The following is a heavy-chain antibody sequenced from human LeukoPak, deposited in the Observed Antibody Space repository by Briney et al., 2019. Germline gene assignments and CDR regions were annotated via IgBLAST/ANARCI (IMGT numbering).Heavy chain of an antibody. V-gene: IGHV3-7*01. J-gene: IGHJ6*02. Sequence: AGGSLRLSCAAPGFSFRSNWMGWVRQAPGKGLEWVAHIKRDGSQKYYLDSVKGRFTISRDNAKNSLYLQMNSLRVEDTAVYYCARDMGTTVTTYYYYGMDVWGQGTTVTVSS. CDR3: ARDMGTTVTTYYYYGMDV. CDR2: IKRDGSQK. CDR1: GFSFRSNW. D-gene: IGHD4-17*01.